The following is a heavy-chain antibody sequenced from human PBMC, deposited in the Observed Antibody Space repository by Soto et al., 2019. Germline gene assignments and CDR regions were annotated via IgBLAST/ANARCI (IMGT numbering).Heavy chain of an antibody. D-gene: IGHD5-18*01. CDR1: GXKFTXXX. Sequence: SCKAAGXKFTXXXXSWVRQMPGKGLEWMGRIDPRDSYTNYSPSFQGHVTISADTSIPTAFLQWTSLKASDTATYFCVASTIXAMVGGYWGQGSLVTVSS. V-gene: IGHV5-10-1*01. CDR3: VASTIXAMVGGY. CDR2: IDPRDSYT. J-gene: IGHJ4*02.